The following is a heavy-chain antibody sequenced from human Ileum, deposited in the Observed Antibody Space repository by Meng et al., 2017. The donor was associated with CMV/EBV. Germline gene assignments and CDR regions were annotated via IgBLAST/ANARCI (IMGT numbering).Heavy chain of an antibody. Sequence: GESLKISCAASGFTFSSYWMHWVRQAPGKGLVWVSRINVDGGATTYADSVEGRFTISRDNAKDTLYLQMDSLRAEDTAVYYCARDLSWNQIGYWGQGVLVTVSS. V-gene: IGHV3-74*01. CDR3: ARDLSWNQIGY. CDR2: INVDGGAT. D-gene: IGHD1-1*01. J-gene: IGHJ4*02. CDR1: GFTFSSYW.